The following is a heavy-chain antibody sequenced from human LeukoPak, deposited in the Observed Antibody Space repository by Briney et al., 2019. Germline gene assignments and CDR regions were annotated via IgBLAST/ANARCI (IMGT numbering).Heavy chain of an antibody. Sequence: SETLSLTCTVSGGSISSYYWSWIRQPPGKGLEWSGDIYYSGSTNYNPSLKSRVTISVDTSKTQFSLRLSSVTAADTAVYYSARLASGSYGPLTPFDYWGQGTLVTVSS. J-gene: IGHJ4*02. CDR3: ARLASGSYGPLTPFDY. CDR2: IYYSGST. D-gene: IGHD1-26*01. V-gene: IGHV4-59*08. CDR1: GGSISSYY.